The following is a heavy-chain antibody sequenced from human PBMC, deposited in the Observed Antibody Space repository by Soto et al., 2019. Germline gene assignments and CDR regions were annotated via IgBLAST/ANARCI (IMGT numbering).Heavy chain of an antibody. CDR2: INPSGGSA. Sequence: ASVKVSCKASGYTFTSYYMHWVRQAPGHGLEWMGIINPSGGSASYAQKFQGRVTMTRDTSTSTVYMELSSLRSEDTAVYYCARAGGDIAVAGSHHDAFDIWGQGTMVTVSS. CDR1: GYTFTSYY. V-gene: IGHV1-46*03. D-gene: IGHD6-19*01. J-gene: IGHJ3*02. CDR3: ARAGGDIAVAGSHHDAFDI.